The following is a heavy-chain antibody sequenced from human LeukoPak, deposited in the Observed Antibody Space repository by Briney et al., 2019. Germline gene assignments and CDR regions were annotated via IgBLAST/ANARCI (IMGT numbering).Heavy chain of an antibody. CDR3: ASITGTTFDY. Sequence: GGSLRLSCAASGFTFRDYSMHWVRQAPGKGLEWVAIVSFDGTKNYHADSVKGRFTISRENSKNTLYLQMNSLRTDDTAVYYCASITGTTFDYWGQGTLVTVSS. CDR2: VSFDGTKN. D-gene: IGHD1-7*01. J-gene: IGHJ4*02. CDR1: GFTFRDYS. V-gene: IGHV3-30-3*01.